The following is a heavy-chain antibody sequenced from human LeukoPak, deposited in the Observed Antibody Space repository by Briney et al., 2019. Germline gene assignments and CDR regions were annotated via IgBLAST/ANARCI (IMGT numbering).Heavy chain of an antibody. Sequence: GGSLRLSCAVSGFTFSGFWMSWSRQAPGKGLEWVASINSDGSEGYYADVVKGRFTISRDNAKNSLYLQINSLRAEDTAVYYCARSSYSNSSSVWGQGTMVTVSS. CDR1: GFTFSGFW. V-gene: IGHV3-7*03. CDR3: ARSSYSNSSSV. CDR2: INSDGSEG. D-gene: IGHD6-6*01. J-gene: IGHJ3*01.